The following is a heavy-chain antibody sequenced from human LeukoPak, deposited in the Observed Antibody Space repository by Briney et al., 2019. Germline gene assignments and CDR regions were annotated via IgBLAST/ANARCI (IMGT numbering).Heavy chain of an antibody. Sequence: PGGSLRLPCAASGFTFSNAWMSWVRQAPGKGLEWVGRIKSKTDGGTTDYAAPVKGRFTISRDDSKNTLYLQMNSLKTEDTAVYYCTTVVIFFPIQRPDPWGQGTLVTVSS. D-gene: IGHD3-9*01. V-gene: IGHV3-15*01. J-gene: IGHJ5*02. CDR2: IKSKTDGGTT. CDR1: GFTFSNAW. CDR3: TTVVIFFPIQRPDP.